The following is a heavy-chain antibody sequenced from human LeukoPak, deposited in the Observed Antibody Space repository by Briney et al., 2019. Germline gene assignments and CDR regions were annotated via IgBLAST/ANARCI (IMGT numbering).Heavy chain of an antibody. J-gene: IGHJ6*02. CDR2: IIPIFGTA. V-gene: IGHV1-69*13. Sequence: VASVKVSCKASGGTFSSYAISWVRQAPGQGLEWMGGIIPIFGTANYAQKFQGRVTITADESTSTAYMELSSLRSEDTAVYYCARHSIAAAVGYYYYGMDVWGQGTTVTVSS. CDR3: ARHSIAAAVGYYYYGMDV. CDR1: GGTFSSYA. D-gene: IGHD6-13*01.